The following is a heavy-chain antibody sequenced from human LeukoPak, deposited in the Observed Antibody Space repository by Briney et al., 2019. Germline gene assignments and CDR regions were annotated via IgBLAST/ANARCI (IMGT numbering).Heavy chain of an antibody. CDR2: IYSDNT. D-gene: IGHD5-24*01. CDR1: GFTVSSNS. CDR3: TVTRDGYNGPDAFDI. Sequence: GGSLRLSCTVSGFTVSSNSMSWVRQAPGKGLEWVSFIYSDNTHYSDSVKGRLTISRDNSKNTLYLQMNSLRAEDTAVYYCTVTRDGYNGPDAFDIWGQGTMVTVSS. V-gene: IGHV3-53*01. J-gene: IGHJ3*02.